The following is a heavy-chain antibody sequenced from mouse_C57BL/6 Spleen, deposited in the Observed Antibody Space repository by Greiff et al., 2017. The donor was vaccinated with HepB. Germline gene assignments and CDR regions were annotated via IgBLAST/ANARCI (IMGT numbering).Heavy chain of an antibody. CDR3: ARSRTYYDYDY. J-gene: IGHJ2*01. CDR2: IYPGSGST. Sequence: QVQLQQPGAELVKPGASVKMSCKASGYTFTSYWITWVKQRPGQGLEWIGDIYPGSGSTNYNEKFKSKATLTVDTSSSTAYMKLSSLTSEDSAVYYCARSRTYYDYDYWGQGTTLTVSS. CDR1: GYTFTSYW. D-gene: IGHD2-4*01. V-gene: IGHV1-55*01.